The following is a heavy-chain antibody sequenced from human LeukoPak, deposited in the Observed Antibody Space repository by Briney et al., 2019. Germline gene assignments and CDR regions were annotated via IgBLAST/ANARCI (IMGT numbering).Heavy chain of an antibody. D-gene: IGHD6-13*01. J-gene: IGHJ5*02. CDR1: GASITNYY. V-gene: IGHV4-59*01. CDR3: ARSIEQQLVQLSSRFDP. Sequence: PSETLSLTCTVSGASITNYYWSWVRQPSGKALEWIGYIYFTGTTNYNPSLKSRVTISVDMSKNQVSLKLSSVTAADTAVYYCARSIEQQLVQLSSRFDPWGQGTLVTVSS. CDR2: IYFTGTT.